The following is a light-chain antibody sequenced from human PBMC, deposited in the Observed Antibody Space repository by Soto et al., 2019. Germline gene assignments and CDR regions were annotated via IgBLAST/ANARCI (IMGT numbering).Light chain of an antibody. CDR2: GAS. V-gene: IGKV3-20*01. Sequence: EIVLTQSPGTLSLSPGERATLSCRASQSVSSNYLAWYQQKPGQAPRLLIYGASSRATGIPDRFSGSGSGTDCTLTISRLEPEDGAVYHCQQYCSSPLTFGGGTKVEIK. CDR1: QSVSSNY. J-gene: IGKJ4*01. CDR3: QQYCSSPLT.